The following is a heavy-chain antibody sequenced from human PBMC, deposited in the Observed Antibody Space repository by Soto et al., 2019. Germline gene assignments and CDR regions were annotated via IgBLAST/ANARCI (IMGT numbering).Heavy chain of an antibody. D-gene: IGHD3-22*01. J-gene: IGHJ5*02. Sequence: GESLKISCAASGFTFSSYAMSWVRQAPGKGLEWVSAISGSGGSTYYADSVKGRFTISRDNSKNTLYLQMNSLRAEDPAVYYCAKYTMIVGSWFDPWGQGTLVTVSS. CDR2: ISGSGGST. CDR1: GFTFSSYA. V-gene: IGHV3-23*01. CDR3: AKYTMIVGSWFDP.